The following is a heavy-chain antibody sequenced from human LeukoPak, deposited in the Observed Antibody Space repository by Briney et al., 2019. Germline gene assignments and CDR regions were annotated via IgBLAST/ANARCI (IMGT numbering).Heavy chain of an antibody. CDR3: ARGNYYYDNSGYYTLTY. CDR2: ISSSGSTK. CDR1: GFTFSDYY. Sequence: GGPLRLSCAASGFTFSDYYMSWIRQAPGKGLEWVSYISSSGSTKYYADSVKGRFTISRDNAKNSLYLQMNSLRAEDTAVYYCARGNYYYDNSGYYTLTYWGQGTLVTVSS. J-gene: IGHJ4*02. D-gene: IGHD3-22*01. V-gene: IGHV3-11*01.